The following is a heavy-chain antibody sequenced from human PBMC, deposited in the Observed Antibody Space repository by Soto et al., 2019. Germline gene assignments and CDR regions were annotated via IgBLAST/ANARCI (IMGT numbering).Heavy chain of an antibody. CDR2: IYRSGST. V-gene: IGHV4-61*01. CDR3: ARWKYSYADLPGDWFDS. D-gene: IGHD3-16*01. CDR1: GASLTSGSYY. J-gene: IGHJ5*01. Sequence: QVQLQESGPGLVRPSETLSLTCTVSGASLTSGSYYWSWVRQPPGKGLEWIAYIYRSGSTNYNPAPKSRATISVDTSKNQFSRRLTSVTPADTAMYYCARWKYSYADLPGDWFDSWGQGTLVTVSS.